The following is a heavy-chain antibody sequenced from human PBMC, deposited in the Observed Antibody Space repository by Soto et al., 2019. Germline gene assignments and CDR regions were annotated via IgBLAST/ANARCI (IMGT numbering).Heavy chain of an antibody. D-gene: IGHD4-17*01. J-gene: IGHJ4*02. V-gene: IGHV3-9*01. CDR2: ISWNSETI. Sequence: GGSLRLSCAASGFTVDDYAMHWVRQAPGKGLEWVSGISWNSETIDYADSVKGRFTISRDNAKSSLFLQMNSLRPDDTALYYCAKDMKWGGMTTIHYFDSWGQGTLVNVSS. CDR1: GFTVDDYA. CDR3: AKDMKWGGMTTIHYFDS.